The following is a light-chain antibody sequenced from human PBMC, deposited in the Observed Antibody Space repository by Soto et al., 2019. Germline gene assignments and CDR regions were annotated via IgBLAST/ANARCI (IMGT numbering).Light chain of an antibody. J-gene: IGKJ5*01. CDR2: GAS. Sequence: VMTQSPATLSVSLGERAPLSCRASQSFSSNLAWYQQKPGQAPRVISYGASTRATGIPARFSGTGSETEFTLTISGLQSEDSEIYFCQQYNNWPFSFGQGTRLEIK. V-gene: IGKV3-15*01. CDR3: QQYNNWPFS. CDR1: QSFSSN.